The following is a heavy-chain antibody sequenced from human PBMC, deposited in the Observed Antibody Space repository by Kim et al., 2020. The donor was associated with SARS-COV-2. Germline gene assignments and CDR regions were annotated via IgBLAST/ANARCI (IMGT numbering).Heavy chain of an antibody. Sequence: SETLSLTCTVSGGSISTANYYWSWIRQRPGKGLEWIGYIYYSGSTYYNPSLKSRVAISVDTSKNQVSLKLSSVTAADTAVYYCARAVGCFGGRCFFTKWFARGGQGAPVTVSS. CDR2: IYYSGST. D-gene: IGHD2-15*01. J-gene: IGHJ5*02. CDR3: ARAVGCFGGRCFFTKWFAR. CDR1: GGSISTANYY. V-gene: IGHV4-31*03.